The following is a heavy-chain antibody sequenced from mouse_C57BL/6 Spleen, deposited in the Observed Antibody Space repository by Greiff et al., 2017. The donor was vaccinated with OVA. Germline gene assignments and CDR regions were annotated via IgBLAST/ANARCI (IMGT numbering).Heavy chain of an antibody. D-gene: IGHD1-1*01. Sequence: EVMLVESGEGLVKPGGSLKLSCAASGFTFSSYAMSWVRQTPEKRLEWVAYISSGGDYIYYADTVKGRFTISRDNARNTLYLQMSSLKSEDTAMYYCTRERAHYYGSSYYAMDYWGQGTSVTVSS. V-gene: IGHV5-9-1*02. CDR3: TRERAHYYGSSYYAMDY. CDR2: ISSGGDYI. CDR1: GFTFSSYA. J-gene: IGHJ4*01.